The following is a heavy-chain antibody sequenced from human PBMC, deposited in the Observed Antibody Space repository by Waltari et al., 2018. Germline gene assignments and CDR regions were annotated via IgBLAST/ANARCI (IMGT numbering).Heavy chain of an antibody. D-gene: IGHD3-22*01. CDR1: GFTFSNYW. CDR2: IKQDGSDK. Sequence: EVQLVESGGGLVQPGGSLRLSCATSGFTFSNYWMSWVHQAPGKGLEWVANIKQDGSDKYYVDSVKGRFTISRDNAKNSLFLQMNSLRVEDTAVYYCARDRGVIVYWGQGTLVTVSS. V-gene: IGHV3-7*01. CDR3: ARDRGVIVY. J-gene: IGHJ4*02.